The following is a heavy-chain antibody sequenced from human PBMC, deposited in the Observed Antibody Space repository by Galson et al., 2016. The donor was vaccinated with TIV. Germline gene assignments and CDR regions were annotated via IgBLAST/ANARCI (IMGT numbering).Heavy chain of an antibody. CDR3: AKDPRLYGDYLLAYFDF. Sequence: SLRPSCAASGFSFSDYGLHWVRQAPGRGLEWLAVISYDGSYKYYADSVKGRFTISRDNTKNTVSLQMNSLRPEDTGVYYCAKDPRLYGDYLLAYFDFWGQGDLVTVST. CDR2: ISYDGSYK. CDR1: GFSFSDYG. V-gene: IGHV3-30*18. J-gene: IGHJ4*02. D-gene: IGHD4-17*01.